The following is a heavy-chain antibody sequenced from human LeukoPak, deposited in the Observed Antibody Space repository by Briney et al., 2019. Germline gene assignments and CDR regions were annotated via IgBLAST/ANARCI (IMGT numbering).Heavy chain of an antibody. Sequence: ASVKVSCKASGGTFSSYAISWVRQAPGQGLEWMGGIIPILGTANYAQKDQGRGTITADESTSTAYMELSSLRSEDTAVYYCARVGGNYYDSSGYYYFDYWGQGTLVTVSS. D-gene: IGHD3-22*01. CDR2: IIPILGTA. J-gene: IGHJ4*02. V-gene: IGHV1-69*01. CDR3: ARVGGNYYDSSGYYYFDY. CDR1: GGTFSSYA.